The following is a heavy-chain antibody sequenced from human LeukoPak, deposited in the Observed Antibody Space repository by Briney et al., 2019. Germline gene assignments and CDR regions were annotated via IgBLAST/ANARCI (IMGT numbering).Heavy chain of an antibody. J-gene: IGHJ4*02. CDR2: IYHTGAT. CDR1: GGSIGGDY. CDR3: AKYGKSGWSIDN. Sequence: PSETLSLTCTVSGGSIGGDYWTWIRQPPGKGLQYIGHIYHTGATNYNPSLKSRVTMSVDTSKNQFSLKLNSVTAADTAVYFCAKYGKSGWSIDNWGQGTLVTVSS. V-gene: IGHV4-59*08. D-gene: IGHD6-19*01.